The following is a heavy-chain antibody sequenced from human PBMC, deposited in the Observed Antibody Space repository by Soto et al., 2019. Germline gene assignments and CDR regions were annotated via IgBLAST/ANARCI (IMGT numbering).Heavy chain of an antibody. CDR2: INAGNGNT. CDR1: GYTFTSYA. D-gene: IGHD3-10*01. CDR3: AREFHYLYYYYMDV. J-gene: IGHJ6*03. Sequence: ASVKVSCKASGYTFTSYAMHWVRQAPGQRLEWMGWINAGNGNTKYSQKFQGRVTITRDTSASTAYMELSSLRSEDTAVYYCAREFHYLYYYYMDVWGKGTTVTVSS. V-gene: IGHV1-3*01.